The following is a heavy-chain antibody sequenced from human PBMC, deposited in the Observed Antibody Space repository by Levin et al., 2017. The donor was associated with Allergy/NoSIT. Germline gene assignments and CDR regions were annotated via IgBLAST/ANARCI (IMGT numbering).Heavy chain of an antibody. Sequence: GESLKISCAASGFTFRSYDMNWVRQAPGKGLEWVSGIRGSGGTTYYADSVKGRFTISRDNSKNTLYVQMNSLRAEDTAVYYCAKAYSGDYWGHGTQVTVSA. J-gene: IGHJ4*01. CDR3: AKAYSGDY. D-gene: IGHD2-15*01. V-gene: IGHV3-23*01. CDR2: IRGSGGTT. CDR1: GFTFRSYD.